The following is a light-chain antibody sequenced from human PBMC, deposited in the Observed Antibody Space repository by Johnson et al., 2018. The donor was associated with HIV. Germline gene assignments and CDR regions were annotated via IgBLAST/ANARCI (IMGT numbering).Light chain of an antibody. CDR2: DNK. CDR1: SCDIGNNY. J-gene: IGLJ1*01. Sequence: QSVLTQPPSVSAAPGQKVSISCSGNSCDIGNNYVSSHQQLPGTAPKLLIYDNKKRPSGIPDRFSGSKSGTSATLGITGLQTGDEADYYCGTWDSSLSAGFFGTGTKVTVL. CDR3: GTWDSSLSAGF. V-gene: IGLV1-51*01.